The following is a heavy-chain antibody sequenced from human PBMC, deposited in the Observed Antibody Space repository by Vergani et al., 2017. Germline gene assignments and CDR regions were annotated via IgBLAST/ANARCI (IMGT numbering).Heavy chain of an antibody. CDR3: AKGPWELEYYFDY. CDR2: IWYDGSNK. V-gene: IGHV3-33*06. D-gene: IGHD3-10*01. Sequence: QVQLVESGGGVVQPGRSLRLSCAASGFTFSSYGMHWVRQAPGKGLEWVAVIWYDGSNKYYADSVKGRFTISRDNSKNTLYLQMNSLRAEDTAVYYCAKGPWELEYYFDYWGQGTLVTVSS. CDR1: GFTFSSYG. J-gene: IGHJ4*02.